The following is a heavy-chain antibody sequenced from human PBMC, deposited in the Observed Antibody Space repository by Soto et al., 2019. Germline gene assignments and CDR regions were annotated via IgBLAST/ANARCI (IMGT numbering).Heavy chain of an antibody. CDR2: IYYSGST. CDR3: ARGIEGWYQGRYYYGMDV. J-gene: IGHJ6*02. Sequence: QVQLQESGPGPVKPSETLSLTCTVSGGSVSSGSYYWSWIRQPPGKGLEWIGYIYYSGSTNYNPSINSRVTISVDTSKNQFSLKLSSVTVADTAVYYCARGIEGWYQGRYYYGMDVWGQGTTVTVSS. V-gene: IGHV4-61*01. CDR1: GGSVSSGSYY. D-gene: IGHD6-19*01.